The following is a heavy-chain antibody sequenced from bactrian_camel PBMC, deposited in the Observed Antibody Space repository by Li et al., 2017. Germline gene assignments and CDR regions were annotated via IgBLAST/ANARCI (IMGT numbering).Heavy chain of an antibody. Sequence: HVQLVESGGGSVEAGGSLRLSCVVHARSYCMGWFRQAPGKEREGVAAIDSDGTTAYADSVKGRFTISQDNAENTVYLQMNNLKPDDTALYYCAATPAGSGGYCPHSGYQLRGRGTQVTVS. CDR3: AATPAGSGGYCPHSGYQL. CDR2: IDSDGTT. CDR1: ARSYCM. D-gene: IGHD2*01. V-gene: IGHV3S53*01. J-gene: IGHJ4*01.